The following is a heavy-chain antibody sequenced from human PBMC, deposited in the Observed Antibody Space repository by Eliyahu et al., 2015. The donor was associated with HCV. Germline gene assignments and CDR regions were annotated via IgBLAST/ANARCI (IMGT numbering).Heavy chain of an antibody. CDR2: ISGSGGST. V-gene: IGHV3-23*04. CDR1: GFTFSSYA. Sequence: EVQLVESGGGLVQPGGSLRLSCAASGFTFSSYAMSWVRQAPGKGLEWVSAISGSGGSTYYADSVKGRFTISRDNSKNTLYLQMNSLRAEDTAVYYCATYYYDSSGYYCGLDYWGQGTLVTVSS. CDR3: ATYYYDSSGYYCGLDY. D-gene: IGHD3-22*01. J-gene: IGHJ4*02.